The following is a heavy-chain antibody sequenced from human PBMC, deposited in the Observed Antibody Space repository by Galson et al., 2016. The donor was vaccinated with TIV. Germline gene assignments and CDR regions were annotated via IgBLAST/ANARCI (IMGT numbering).Heavy chain of an antibody. D-gene: IGHD3-22*01. J-gene: IGHJ4*02. CDR2: IIPIFRSA. Sequence: SVKVSCKASGGTFISYAVSWVRQSPGQGLEWMGGIIPIFRSAKTSQTFQGRVTITADKSTSTAYMELSSLTSADTAVYFCAREGIYYYDSSGQDWGQGTLVTVSS. CDR3: AREGIYYYDSSGQD. CDR1: GGTFISYA. V-gene: IGHV1-69*06.